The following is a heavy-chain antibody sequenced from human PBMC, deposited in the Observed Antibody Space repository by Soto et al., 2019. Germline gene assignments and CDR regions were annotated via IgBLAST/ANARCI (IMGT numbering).Heavy chain of an antibody. CDR2: ISWDGSNR. CDR1: GFTFSNYA. V-gene: IGHV3-43D*04. J-gene: IGHJ4*02. Sequence: GGSLRLSCAASGFTFSNYAMTWVRQAPGKGLEWVSLISWDGSNRYYADSVQGRFTISRDNSKYSLYLEMNSLRPEDTALYYCAKDISRGPTKNYDFWSGPDYWGQGTLVTVSS. D-gene: IGHD3-3*01. CDR3: AKDISRGPTKNYDFWSGPDY.